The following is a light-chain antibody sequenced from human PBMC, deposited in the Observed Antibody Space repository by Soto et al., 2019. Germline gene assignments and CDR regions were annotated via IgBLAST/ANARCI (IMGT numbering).Light chain of an antibody. J-gene: IGLJ1*01. CDR2: DVS. CDR1: SSDVGGYNY. Sequence: QSVLTQPASVSGSPGQSITISCTGTSSDVGGYNYVSWYQQHPGKAPELMIYDVSSRPSGVSSRFSGSKSGNTASLTISGLLAEDEADYYCSSYTSGSTYVFGTGTKVNVL. V-gene: IGLV2-14*03. CDR3: SSYTSGSTYV.